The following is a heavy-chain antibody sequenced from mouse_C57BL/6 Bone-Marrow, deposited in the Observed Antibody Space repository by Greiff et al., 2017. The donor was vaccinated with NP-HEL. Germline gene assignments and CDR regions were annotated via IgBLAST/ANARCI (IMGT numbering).Heavy chain of an antibody. CDR3: ARGLLFDY. CDR2: ISYDGSN. V-gene: IGHV3-6*01. D-gene: IGHD1-1*01. J-gene: IGHJ2*01. CDR1: GYSITSGYY. Sequence: ESGPGLVKPSQSLSLTCSVTGYSITSGYYWNWIRQVPGNKLEWMGYISYDGSNNYNPSLKNRISITRDTSKNQFFLKLNSVTTEDTATYYCARGLLFDYWGQGTTLTVSS.